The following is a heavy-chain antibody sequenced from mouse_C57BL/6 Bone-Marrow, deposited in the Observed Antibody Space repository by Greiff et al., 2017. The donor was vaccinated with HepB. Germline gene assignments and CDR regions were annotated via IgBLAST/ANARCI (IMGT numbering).Heavy chain of an antibody. D-gene: IGHD2-4*01. V-gene: IGHV1-52*01. CDR2: IDPSDSET. CDR1: GYTFTSYW. Sequence: QVQLQQPGAELVRPGSSVKLSCKASGYTFTSYWMHWVKQRPIQGLEWIGNIDPSDSETHYNQKFKDKATLTVDKSSSTAYMQLSSLTSEDSAVYYCARLCDYDGPGYWGQGTTLTVSS. CDR3: ARLCDYDGPGY. J-gene: IGHJ2*01.